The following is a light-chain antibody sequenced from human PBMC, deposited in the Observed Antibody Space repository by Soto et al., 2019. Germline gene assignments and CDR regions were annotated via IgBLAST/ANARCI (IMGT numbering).Light chain of an antibody. CDR1: SSNIGSNY. CDR3: AAWDDSLSAVV. V-gene: IGLV1-47*01. CDR2: RNN. J-gene: IGLJ2*01. Sequence: QSVLTQPPSASGTPGQRVTISCSGSSSNIGSNYVYWYQQLPGTAPKLLIYRNNQRPSGVPARFSGAKSGTSASLAISGLRSEDEADYYCAAWDDSLSAVVFGGGNKLTVL.